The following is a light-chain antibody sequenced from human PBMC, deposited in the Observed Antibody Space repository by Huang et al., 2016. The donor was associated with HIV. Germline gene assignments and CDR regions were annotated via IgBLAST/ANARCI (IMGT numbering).Light chain of an antibody. CDR2: DAS. CDR3: QQYNNWPPWT. V-gene: IGKV3-15*01. Sequence: EVVMTQSPVTLSVSPGGRATLSCRASQSVNNKLAWFQQKPGQAHRLLIHDASIRATGIPDRFSGIGSGTEFTRTISSLQSEDFAVYYCQQYNNWPPWTFGQGTKVEIK. J-gene: IGKJ1*01. CDR1: QSVNNK.